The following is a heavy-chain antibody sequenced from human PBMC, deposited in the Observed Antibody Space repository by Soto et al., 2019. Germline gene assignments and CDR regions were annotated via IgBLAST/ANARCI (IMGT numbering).Heavy chain of an antibody. Sequence: EVQLLESGGGLVQPGGSLRLSCAVSGFTFSSYAMSWVRQAPGKGLEWVAGISGSGDRSDYVDSVRGRFIISRDNFMNTMYLQANSLGVDDTAVYHCAKMQEASGLLQSYIDHWGQGILVTVSS. CDR1: GFTFSSYA. J-gene: IGHJ4*02. CDR2: ISGSGDRS. D-gene: IGHD5-12*01. V-gene: IGHV3-23*01. CDR3: AKMQEASGLLQSYIDH.